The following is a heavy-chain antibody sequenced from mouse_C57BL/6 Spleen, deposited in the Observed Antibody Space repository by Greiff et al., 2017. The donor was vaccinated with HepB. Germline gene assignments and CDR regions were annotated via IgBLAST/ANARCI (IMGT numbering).Heavy chain of an antibody. J-gene: IGHJ4*01. CDR3: AKGRAYYYGSSYDYYAMDY. CDR1: GYTFTSYW. Sequence: VQRVESGAELVKPGASVKMSCKASGYTFTSYWITWVKQRPGQGLEWIGDIYPGSGSTNYNEKFKSKATLTVDTSSSTAYMQLSSLTSEDSAVYYCAKGRAYYYGSSYDYYAMDYWGQGTSVTVSS. CDR2: IYPGSGST. D-gene: IGHD1-1*01. V-gene: IGHV1-55*01.